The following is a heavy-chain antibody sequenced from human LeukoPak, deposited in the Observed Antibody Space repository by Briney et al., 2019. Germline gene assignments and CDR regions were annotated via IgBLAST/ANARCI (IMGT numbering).Heavy chain of an antibody. V-gene: IGHV1-69*13. Sequence: SVKVSCKASGGTFSSYAISWVRQAPGQGLEWMGGIIPIFGTANYAQKFQGRVTITADESTSTAYMELSSLRSEDTAVYYCARGPIAVQLWSLYFDYWGQGTLVTVSS. CDR3: ARGPIAVQLWSLYFDY. CDR2: IIPIFGTA. D-gene: IGHD5-18*01. CDR1: GGTFSSYA. J-gene: IGHJ4*02.